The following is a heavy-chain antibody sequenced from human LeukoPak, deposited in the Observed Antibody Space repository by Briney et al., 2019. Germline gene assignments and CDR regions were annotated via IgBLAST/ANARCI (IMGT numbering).Heavy chain of an antibody. D-gene: IGHD6-19*01. V-gene: IGHV3-23*03. J-gene: IGHJ4*02. CDR2: IYSDGGT. Sequence: GGSLRLSCAASGFIVSSSYMSWVRQAPGQGLEWVSVIYSDGGTFYAGNTYYADSVEGRFTVSRDNSKNTLYLQMNSLRAEDTAVYYCARDGSTGWHYFEYWRQGTLVTVSS. CDR3: ARDGSTGWHYFEY. CDR1: GFIVSSSY.